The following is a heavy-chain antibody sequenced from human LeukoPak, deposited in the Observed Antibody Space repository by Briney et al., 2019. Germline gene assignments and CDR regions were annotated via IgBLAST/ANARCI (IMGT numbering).Heavy chain of an antibody. CDR1: GASVSSGSYY. D-gene: IGHD3-22*01. Sequence: PSETLSLTCNVSGASVSSGSYYWGWIRQPPGKGLEWIGSIYYSGSTYYNPSLKSRVTISVDTSKNQFSLKLSSVTAADTAVYYCARSVYDSSGPLGYYFDYWGQGTLVTVSS. CDR3: ARSVYDSSGPLGYYFDY. J-gene: IGHJ4*02. V-gene: IGHV4-39*01. CDR2: IYYSGST.